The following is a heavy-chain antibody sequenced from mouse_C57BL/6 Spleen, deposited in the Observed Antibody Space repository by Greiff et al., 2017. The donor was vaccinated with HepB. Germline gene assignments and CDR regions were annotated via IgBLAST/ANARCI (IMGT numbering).Heavy chain of an antibody. V-gene: IGHV1-81*01. CDR1: GYTFTSYG. Sequence: VQLQQSGAELARPGASVKLSCKASGYTFTSYGISWVKQRTGQGLEWIGEIYPRSGNTYYNEKFKGKATLTADKSSSTAYMELRSLTSEDSAVYFCAGYYGPWFAYWGQGTLVTVSA. D-gene: IGHD1-1*01. CDR3: AGYYGPWFAY. CDR2: IYPRSGNT. J-gene: IGHJ3*01.